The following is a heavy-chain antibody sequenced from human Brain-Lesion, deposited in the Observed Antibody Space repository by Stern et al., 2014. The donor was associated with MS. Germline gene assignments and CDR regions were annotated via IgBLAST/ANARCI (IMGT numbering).Heavy chain of an antibody. J-gene: IGHJ4*02. D-gene: IGHD1-26*01. CDR1: GYTLTELS. Sequence: QVQLEESGAEVKKPGASVKVSCKVSGYTLTELSMHWVQQAPRKGLEWMGGFDPEDGETIYAQKFQGRVPMTEDTSTGTAYMELSSLRSEDAAVYYCATLSPGAGGNYYRHFDYWGQGTLVTVSS. CDR2: FDPEDGET. V-gene: IGHV1-24*01. CDR3: ATLSPGAGGNYYRHFDY.